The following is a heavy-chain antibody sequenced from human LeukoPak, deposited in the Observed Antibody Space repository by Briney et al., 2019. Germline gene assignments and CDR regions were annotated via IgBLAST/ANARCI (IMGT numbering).Heavy chain of an antibody. CDR3: ARVGGYILDGAFDI. V-gene: IGHV4-38-2*02. J-gene: IGHJ3*02. Sequence: SETLSLTCTVSVYSISSGYYWGWIRQPPGKGLEWIGSIYHSGSTYYNPSLKSRVTISVDTSKNQFSLKLSSVTAADTAVYYCARVGGYILDGAFDIWGQGTMVTVSS. D-gene: IGHD3-10*01. CDR1: VYSISSGYY. CDR2: IYHSGST.